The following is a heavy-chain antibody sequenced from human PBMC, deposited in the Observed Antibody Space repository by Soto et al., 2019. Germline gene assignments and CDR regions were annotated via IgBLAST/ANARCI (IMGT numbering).Heavy chain of an antibody. CDR1: GGTFSSYA. V-gene: IGHV1-69*13. J-gene: IGHJ3*02. Sequence: SVKVSCKASGGTFSSYAISWVRQAPGQGLEWMGGIIPIFGTANYAQKFQGRVTITADESTSTAYMELSSLRSEDTAVYYCAREQLWSNDAFDIWGQGTMVTVSS. CDR2: IIPIFGTA. D-gene: IGHD5-18*01. CDR3: AREQLWSNDAFDI.